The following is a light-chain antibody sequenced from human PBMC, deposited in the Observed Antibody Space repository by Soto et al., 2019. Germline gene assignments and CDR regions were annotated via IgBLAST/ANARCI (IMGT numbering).Light chain of an antibody. J-gene: IGLJ3*02. CDR1: SSDVGDYPY. Sequence: QSALTQPASVSGSPGQSITISCTGTSSDVGDYPYVSWYQQHPGKVPQLIIYEVTNRPSGVSGRSSGSKSEKTASLTISGLQAEDEDDYYCSSYSRLNTLVFGSGTKLTVL. CDR3: SSYSRLNTLV. CDR2: EVT. V-gene: IGLV2-14*01.